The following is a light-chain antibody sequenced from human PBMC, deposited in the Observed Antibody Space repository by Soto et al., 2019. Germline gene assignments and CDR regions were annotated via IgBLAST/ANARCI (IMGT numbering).Light chain of an antibody. V-gene: IGLV2-11*01. J-gene: IGLJ1*01. CDR1: SSDVGAYNY. CDR2: DVS. CDR3: CSYAGTSTYV. Sequence: QSVLTQPRSVSGSPGQSVTISCTGTSSDVGAYNYVSWYQQHPGEAPKLMIYDVSKRPSGVPDRFSGSKSGNTASLTISGLQAEDEADYYCCSYAGTSTYVFGTGTTVTVL.